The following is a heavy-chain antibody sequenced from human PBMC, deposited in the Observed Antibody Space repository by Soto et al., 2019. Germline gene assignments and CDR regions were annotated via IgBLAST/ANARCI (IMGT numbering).Heavy chain of an antibody. J-gene: IGHJ6*02. Sequence: EVQLVESGGGLVQPGGSLRLSCVASGIPVSSNYMTWVRQAPGKGLEWVSVLHSGGDTYYANSVKGRFTISRHDSTNTLFLQMNSVTAEDTAVYYCGRDGPYYYASRMDVWGQGTTVTVSS. V-gene: IGHV3-53*04. CDR3: GRDGPYYYASRMDV. CDR1: GIPVSSNY. D-gene: IGHD3-10*01. CDR2: LHSGGDT.